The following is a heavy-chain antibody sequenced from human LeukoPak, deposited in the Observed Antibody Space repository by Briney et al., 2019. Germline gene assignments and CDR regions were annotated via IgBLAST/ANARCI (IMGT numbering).Heavy chain of an antibody. CDR1: GFTFSSYA. Sequence: GGSLRLSCAASGFTFSSYAMHWVRQAPGKGLEWVAVISYDGSNKYYADSVKGRFTISRDNSKNTLYLQMNSLRAEDTAVYYCGGGELVVAADNYYYYGMDVWGQGTTVTVSS. V-gene: IGHV3-30-3*01. CDR2: ISYDGSNK. J-gene: IGHJ6*02. D-gene: IGHD2-2*01. CDR3: GGGELVVAADNYYYYGMDV.